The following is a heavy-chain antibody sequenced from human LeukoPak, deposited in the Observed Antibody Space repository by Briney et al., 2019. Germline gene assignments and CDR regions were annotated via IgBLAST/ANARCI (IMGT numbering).Heavy chain of an antibody. CDR3: VRDLDTTMAARYLFES. Sequence: SVKVSCKASGGTFSSYAISWVRQAPGQGLEWMGGIIPIFGTANYAQKLQGRVTMTTDTSTTTVYMEVRSLRSDDTAVYYCVRDLDTTMAARYLFESWGQGTLVTVSS. CDR2: IIPIFGTA. J-gene: IGHJ4*02. CDR1: GGTFSSYA. D-gene: IGHD5-18*01. V-gene: IGHV1-69*05.